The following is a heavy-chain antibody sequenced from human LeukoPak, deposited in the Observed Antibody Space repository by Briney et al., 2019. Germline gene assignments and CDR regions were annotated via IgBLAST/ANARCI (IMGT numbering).Heavy chain of an antibody. CDR1: GYTFTSYF. V-gene: IGHV1-46*03. J-gene: IGHJ4*02. D-gene: IGHD2-15*01. CDR2: IYPNNNST. CDR3: ATSMFCSGGSCFSNYIDY. Sequence: GGSVKVSCKASGYTFTSYFMHWVGQAPGQGLEGVGLIYPNNNSTHYAQKFQGRVTLTRDTSTSAVYMEVSGLRSEGRAVYYCATSMFCSGGSCFSNYIDYSGEGTLVT.